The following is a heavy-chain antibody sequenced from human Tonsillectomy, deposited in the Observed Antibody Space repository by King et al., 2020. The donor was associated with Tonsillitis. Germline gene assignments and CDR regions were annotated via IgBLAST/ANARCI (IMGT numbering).Heavy chain of an antibody. CDR1: GGSISSSSYY. D-gene: IGHD1-26*01. V-gene: IGHV4-39*01. J-gene: IGHJ6*03. CDR2: IYYSGST. Sequence: QLQLQESGPGLVKPSETLSLTCTVSGGSISSSSYYWGWIRQPPGKGLEWIGSIYYSGSTYYNPSLKSRVTISVDTSKNQFSLKLSSVTAADTAVYYCARTSGSYSYYYYYMDVWGKGTTVTVSS. CDR3: ARTSGSYSYYYYYMDV.